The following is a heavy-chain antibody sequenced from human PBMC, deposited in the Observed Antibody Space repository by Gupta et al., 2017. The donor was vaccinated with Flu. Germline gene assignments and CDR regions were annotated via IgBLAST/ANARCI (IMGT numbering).Heavy chain of an antibody. V-gene: IGHV3-48*03. CDR3: ARGHWDN. Sequence: TFSSYDMSWVRQAPGRGLEWVSFISSSASTYYGDPVRGRFTISRDNAKNSLYLQMSGLRDEDTAVYYCARGHWDNWGQGTLVTVSS. J-gene: IGHJ4*02. CDR1: TFSSYD. CDR2: ISSSAST.